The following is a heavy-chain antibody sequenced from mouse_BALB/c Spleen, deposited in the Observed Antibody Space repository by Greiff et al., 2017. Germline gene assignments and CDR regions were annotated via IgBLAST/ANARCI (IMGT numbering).Heavy chain of an antibody. V-gene: IGHV5-6-3*01. Sequence: DVQLVESGGGLVQPGGSLKLSCAASGFTFSSYGMSWVRQTPDKRLELVATINSNGGSTYYPDSVKGRFTISRDNAKNTLYLQMSSLKSEDTAMYYCARRYYDAMDYWGQGTSVTVSS. J-gene: IGHJ4*01. CDR2: INSNGGST. CDR3: ARRYYDAMDY. CDR1: GFTFSSYG. D-gene: IGHD2-14*01.